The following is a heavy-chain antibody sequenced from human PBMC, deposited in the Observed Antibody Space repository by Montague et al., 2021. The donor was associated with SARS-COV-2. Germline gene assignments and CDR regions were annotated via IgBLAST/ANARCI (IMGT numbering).Heavy chain of an antibody. Sequence: SETLSLTCVVYGGSFSAYNWGWIRQLPGRGLQWFGEINHSGSTNYNQSLKSRVTISVDTSKNQFSLKLSSVTAADTAVYYCARNPWYYYDSSGYYLAYWGQGTLVTVSS. V-gene: IGHV4-34*01. CDR3: ARNPWYYYDSSGYYLAY. D-gene: IGHD3-22*01. J-gene: IGHJ4*02. CDR2: INHSGST. CDR1: GGSFSAYN.